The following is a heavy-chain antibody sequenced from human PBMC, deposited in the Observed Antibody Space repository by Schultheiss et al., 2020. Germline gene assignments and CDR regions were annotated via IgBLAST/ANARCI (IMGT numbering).Heavy chain of an antibody. J-gene: IGHJ4*02. CDR2: IKQDGSEK. CDR3: ARDNAAAAGDY. CDR1: GFTFSSYA. D-gene: IGHD6-13*01. Sequence: GGSLRLSCAASGFTFSSYAMSWVRQAPGKGLEWVANIKQDGSEKYYVDSVKGRFTISRDNAKNSLYLQMNSLRAEDTAVYYCARDNAAAAGDYWGQGTLGTVSS. V-gene: IGHV3-7*01.